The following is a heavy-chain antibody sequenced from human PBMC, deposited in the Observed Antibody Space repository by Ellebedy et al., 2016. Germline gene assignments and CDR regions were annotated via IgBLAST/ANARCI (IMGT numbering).Heavy chain of an antibody. CDR3: ARDEASSASWDFDY. J-gene: IGHJ4*02. Sequence: ASVKVSXXASGYTFTAYYMHWVRQAPGQGLEWVGWIFPNSGATNYAQRFNGRVTMTSDTSTSTVYMELSGLRSDDTAVYYCARDEASSASWDFDYWGQGTLVTVSS. CDR1: GYTFTAYY. D-gene: IGHD1-26*01. CDR2: IFPNSGAT. V-gene: IGHV1-2*02.